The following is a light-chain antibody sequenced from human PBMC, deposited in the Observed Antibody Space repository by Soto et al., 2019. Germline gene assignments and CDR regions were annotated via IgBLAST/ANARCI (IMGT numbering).Light chain of an antibody. Sequence: QSALTQPASVSGSPGQSITISCTGTNSDVGTYELVSWYQQHPGRAPKLLIYGTNNRPSGVPDRFSGSKSGMSASLAITGLQAADEANYYCQSYDNSLSGSRVFGGGTKLTVL. CDR3: QSYDNSLSGSRV. CDR1: NSDVGTYEL. V-gene: IGLV2-14*02. J-gene: IGLJ3*02. CDR2: GTN.